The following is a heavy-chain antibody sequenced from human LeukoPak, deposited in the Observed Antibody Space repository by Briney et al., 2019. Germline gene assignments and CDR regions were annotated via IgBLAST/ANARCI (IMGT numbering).Heavy chain of an antibody. V-gene: IGHV1-69*05. CDR3: AREGYYDSSGYYDY. J-gene: IGHJ4*02. CDR2: IIPIFGTA. D-gene: IGHD3-22*01. CDR1: GGTFSSYA. Sequence: GASVKVSCKASGGTFSSYAISWVRQAPGQGLEWMGRIIPIFGTANYAQKFQGRVTITTDESTSTAYVELSSLRSEDTAVYYCAREGYYDSSGYYDYWGQGTLVTVSS.